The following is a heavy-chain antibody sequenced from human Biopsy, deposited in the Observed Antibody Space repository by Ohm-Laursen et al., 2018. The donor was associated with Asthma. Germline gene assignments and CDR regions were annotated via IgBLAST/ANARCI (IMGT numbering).Heavy chain of an antibody. CDR3: ARTFHFWSPYHAEHYQL. Sequence: SLRLSCAASGFMFRSFGMHWARQAPGKGLEWVAVISYDGNHKFYEDSVKGRFTISRDNSKNALYLQMNSLRTEDTAVYYCARTFHFWSPYHAEHYQLWGQGTLVTVSS. CDR2: ISYDGNHK. V-gene: IGHV3-30*03. D-gene: IGHD3-3*02. J-gene: IGHJ1*01. CDR1: GFMFRSFG.